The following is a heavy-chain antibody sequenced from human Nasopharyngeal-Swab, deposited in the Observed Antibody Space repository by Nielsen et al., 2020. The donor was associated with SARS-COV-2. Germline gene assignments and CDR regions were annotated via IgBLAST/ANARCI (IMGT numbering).Heavy chain of an antibody. CDR3: ARGVSTGDFDY. J-gene: IGHJ4*02. D-gene: IGHD4-17*01. CDR1: GFTFSSYG. Sequence: GESLKISCAASGFTFSSYGMHWVRQAPGKGLEWVAVIWYDGSNKYYADSVKGRFTIYRDNSKNTLYLKMNSLRAEDTAVYYCARGVSTGDFDYWGQGTLVTVSS. CDR2: IWYDGSNK. V-gene: IGHV3-33*01.